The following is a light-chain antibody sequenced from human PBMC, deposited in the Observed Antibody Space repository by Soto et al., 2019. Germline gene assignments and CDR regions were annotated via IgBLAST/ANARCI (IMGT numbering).Light chain of an antibody. J-gene: IGKJ5*01. Sequence: DIQMTQSPSSLSASVGDRVTITCRASQSIRSDLGWYQHKPGKAPKRLIYAASSLQSGVPSRFSGSGSGTEFTLTISSLQPEDFATYYCLQHNSYPLAFGQGTRLEIK. CDR2: AAS. CDR1: QSIRSD. V-gene: IGKV1-17*01. CDR3: LQHNSYPLA.